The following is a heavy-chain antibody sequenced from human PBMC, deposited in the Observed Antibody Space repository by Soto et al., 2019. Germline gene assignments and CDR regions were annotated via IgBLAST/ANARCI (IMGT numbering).Heavy chain of an antibody. D-gene: IGHD5-18*01. Sequence: SETLSLTCTVSGGSISSGGYYWSWIRQHPGKGLEWIGYIYYSGSTYYNPSLKSRVTISVDTSKNQFSLKLSSVTAADTAVYYCARLGYSYGYYFDYWGQGTLVTVSS. CDR1: GGSISSGGYY. V-gene: IGHV4-31*03. J-gene: IGHJ4*02. CDR2: IYYSGST. CDR3: ARLGYSYGYYFDY.